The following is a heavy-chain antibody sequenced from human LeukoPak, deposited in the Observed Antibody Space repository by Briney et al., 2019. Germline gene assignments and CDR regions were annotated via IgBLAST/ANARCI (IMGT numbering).Heavy chain of an antibody. CDR1: GFTFSSYA. D-gene: IGHD2-2*02. CDR2: ISSSSSYI. J-gene: IGHJ3*02. Sequence: GGSLRLSCAASGFTFSSYAMHWVRQAPGKGLEWVSSISSSSSYIYYADSVKGRFTIPRDNAKNSLYLQMNSLRAGDTAVYYCARVAHTYAFDIWGQGTMVTVSP. CDR3: ARVAHTYAFDI. V-gene: IGHV3-21*01.